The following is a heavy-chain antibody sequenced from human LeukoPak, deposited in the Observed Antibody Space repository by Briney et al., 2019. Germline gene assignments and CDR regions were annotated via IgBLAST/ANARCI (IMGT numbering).Heavy chain of an antibody. D-gene: IGHD1-14*01. V-gene: IGHV1-69*06. J-gene: IGHJ4*02. CDR1: GGTFSSYA. CDR3: ARVFGGFTSHPEPNYFDY. CDR2: IIPIFGTA. Sequence: SVKVSCKASGGTFSSYAISWVRQAPGQGLEWMGGIIPIFGTANYAQKFQGRVTITADKSTSTAYMELSSLRSEDTAVCYCARVFGGFTSHPEPNYFDYWGQGTLVTVSS.